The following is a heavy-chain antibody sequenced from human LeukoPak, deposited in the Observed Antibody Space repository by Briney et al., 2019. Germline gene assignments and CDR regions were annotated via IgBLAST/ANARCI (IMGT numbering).Heavy chain of an antibody. V-gene: IGHV3-74*01. CDR3: ARSGSYDLSFDY. CDR2: INSDGSNT. D-gene: IGHD1-26*01. J-gene: IGHJ4*02. CDR1: GFTFSTSW. Sequence: PGGSLRLSCGASGFTFSTSWMNWVRQAPGKGLVWVSQINSDGSNTNYADSVKGRFTISRDNAKNSLYLQMNSLRAEDTAVYYCARSGSYDLSFDYWGQGTLVTVSS.